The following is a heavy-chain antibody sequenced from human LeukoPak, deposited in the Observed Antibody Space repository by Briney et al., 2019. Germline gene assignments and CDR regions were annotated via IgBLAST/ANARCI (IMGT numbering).Heavy chain of an antibody. V-gene: IGHV3-30*04. D-gene: IGHD3-16*01. CDR1: GFTFSSHA. CDR3: AKDRDVITFGGVSGFFDY. Sequence: PVGSLRLSCAASGFTFSSHAMHWVRQAPGKGLEWLAFISWDGNVKTCADSVEGRFTISRDSPKNTLFLQMNSLRAEDTAVYYCAKDRDVITFGGVSGFFDYWGQGTLVTVSS. J-gene: IGHJ4*02. CDR2: ISWDGNVK.